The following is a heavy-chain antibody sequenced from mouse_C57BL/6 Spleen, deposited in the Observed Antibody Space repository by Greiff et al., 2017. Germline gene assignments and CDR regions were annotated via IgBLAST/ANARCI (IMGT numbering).Heavy chain of an antibody. J-gene: IGHJ3*01. Sequence: QVQLQQPGAELVRPGSSVKLSCKASGYTFTSYWMDWVKQRPIQGLEWIGNIDPSDGGTHYNQKFKGKATLTVDKSSSTAYMQLSSLTSEDSAVXYCARGCSEECAYWGQGTMVTVSA. CDR2: IDPSDGGT. CDR3: ARGCSEECAY. V-gene: IGHV1-52*01. CDR1: GYTFTSYW.